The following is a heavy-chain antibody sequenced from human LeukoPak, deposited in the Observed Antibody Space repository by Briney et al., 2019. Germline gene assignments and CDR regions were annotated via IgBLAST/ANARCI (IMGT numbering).Heavy chain of an antibody. CDR2: INPNSGNT. D-gene: IGHD6-13*01. CDR3: ARPYSSSCNSYYYYMDV. Sequence: GSVKVSCMACGYTFTSYDSNGVRQATGKQREGMGWINPNSGNTGYAQKFQCRATMTRNSSISTAYMEVSRLRSEDRAVYYWARPYSSSCNSYYYYMDVWGKGTTVTVSS. V-gene: IGHV1-8*01. J-gene: IGHJ6*03. CDR1: GYTFTSYD.